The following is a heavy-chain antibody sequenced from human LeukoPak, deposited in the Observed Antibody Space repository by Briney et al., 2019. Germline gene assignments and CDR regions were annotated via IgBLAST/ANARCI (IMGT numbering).Heavy chain of an antibody. CDR1: GFTFSSYW. CDR2: IKQDGSEK. CDR3: ARVSGRVTPPYYYYYGMDV. Sequence: GGSLRLSCAASGFTFSSYWMSWVRQAPGKGLEWVANIKQDGSEKYYVDSVKGRFTISRDNAKNSLYLQMNSLRAEDTAVYYCARVSGRVTPPYYYYYGMDVWGQGTTVTVSS. J-gene: IGHJ6*02. V-gene: IGHV3-7*01. D-gene: IGHD4-23*01.